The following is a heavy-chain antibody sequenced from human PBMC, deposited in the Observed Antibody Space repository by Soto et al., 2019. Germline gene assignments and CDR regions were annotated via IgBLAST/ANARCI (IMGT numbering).Heavy chain of an antibody. CDR2: IIPICGTA. CDR1: GGTFSSYS. J-gene: IGHJ5*02. V-gene: IGHV1-69*13. Sequence: SVKVSCKASGGTFSSYSISWVRWAPGQELEWLGGIIPICGTANFAQMFQGRGSISAGDSTSKAYLELSRLLSEDMAVYFWARDRSLRRESCLDPWGQGTLVTVSS. D-gene: IGHD2-15*01. CDR3: ARDRSLRRESCLDP.